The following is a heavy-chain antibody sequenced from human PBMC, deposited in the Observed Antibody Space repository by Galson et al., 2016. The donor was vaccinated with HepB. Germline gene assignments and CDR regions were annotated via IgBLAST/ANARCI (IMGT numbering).Heavy chain of an antibody. V-gene: IGHV3-48*03. CDR1: GFTFSNYN. J-gene: IGHJ6*02. CDR3: AREPSYYGMDV. Sequence: SLRLSCAASGFTFSNYNMNWVRQAPGKGLEWVSYISSSGSIIYNADSVKGRFTISRDNAKNSLYLQMNSLRAEDTAVYYCAREPSYYGMDVWGQGTTVTVSS. CDR2: ISSSGSII.